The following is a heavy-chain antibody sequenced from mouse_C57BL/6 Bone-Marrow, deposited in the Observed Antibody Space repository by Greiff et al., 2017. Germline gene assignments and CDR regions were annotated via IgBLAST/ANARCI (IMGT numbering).Heavy chain of an antibody. CDR2: IDPDDGET. D-gene: IGHD1-1*01. CDR3: ASSFMGLAY. Sequence: VQLQQSGAELVKPGASVTLSCTASGFNINDYYMHWVKQRPEQGLEWIGRIDPDDGETKYAPHFPGKGTITADTSSNSTYLQLSSLTSEDTAVYYCASSFMGLAYWGQGTLVTVSA. CDR1: GFNINDYY. V-gene: IGHV14-2*01. J-gene: IGHJ3*01.